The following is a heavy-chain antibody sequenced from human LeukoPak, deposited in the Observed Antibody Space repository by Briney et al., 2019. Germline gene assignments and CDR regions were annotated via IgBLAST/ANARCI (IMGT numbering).Heavy chain of an antibody. D-gene: IGHD5-12*01. J-gene: IGHJ4*02. Sequence: SETLSLTCTVSGYSISSGYYWGWIRQPPEKGLEWIRSIYHSGRTYYNPSLKSRVTISVDTSKNQFSLKLSSVTAADTAVYYCAIDGPGYDHFDYWGQGTLVTVSS. CDR1: GYSISSGYY. CDR2: IYHSGRT. V-gene: IGHV4-38-2*02. CDR3: AIDGPGYDHFDY.